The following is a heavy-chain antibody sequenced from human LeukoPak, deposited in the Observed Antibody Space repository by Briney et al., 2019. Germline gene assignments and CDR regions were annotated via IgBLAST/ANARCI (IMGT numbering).Heavy chain of an antibody. CDR2: TYYRSKWYN. V-gene: IGHV6-1*01. Sequence: SQTLSLTCAISGDSVSSNIAAWNWIRQSPSGGLEWLGRTYYRSKWYNDHAVSVKSRITINPDTSKNQFSLQLNSVTPEDTAVYFCARDMYGYYYDTWGQGTLVTVSS. D-gene: IGHD3-22*01. CDR1: GDSVSSNIAA. CDR3: ARDMYGYYYDT. J-gene: IGHJ4*02.